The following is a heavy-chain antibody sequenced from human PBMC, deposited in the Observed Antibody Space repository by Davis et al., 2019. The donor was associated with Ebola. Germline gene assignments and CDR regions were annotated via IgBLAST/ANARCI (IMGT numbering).Heavy chain of an antibody. D-gene: IGHD2-2*01. V-gene: IGHV3-30*18. Sequence: GESLKISCAASGFTFSSYGMHWVRQAPGKGLEWVAVISYDGSNIYYADSVKGRFTISRDNSKNTLYLKMNSLRAEDTAVYYCAKEGLYCSSTSCSGYYGMDVWGQGTTVTVSS. CDR3: AKEGLYCSSTSCSGYYGMDV. CDR1: GFTFSSYG. J-gene: IGHJ6*02. CDR2: ISYDGSNI.